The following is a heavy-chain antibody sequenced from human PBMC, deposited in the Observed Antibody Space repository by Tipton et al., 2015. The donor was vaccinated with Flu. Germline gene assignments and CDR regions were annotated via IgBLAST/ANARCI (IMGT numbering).Heavy chain of an antibody. J-gene: IGHJ2*01. V-gene: IGHV3-7*01. CDR1: GLTSSTYW. CDR3: ARRYFDL. CDR2: IRQDGNEK. Sequence: QLVQSGGGLVQPGGSLRLSCAASGLTSSTYWMSWVRQAPGKGLEWVANIRQDGNEKYYVDSVKGRFTISRDNAKNSLYLEMNNLRAEDTAVYYCARRYFDLWGRGTLVTVSS.